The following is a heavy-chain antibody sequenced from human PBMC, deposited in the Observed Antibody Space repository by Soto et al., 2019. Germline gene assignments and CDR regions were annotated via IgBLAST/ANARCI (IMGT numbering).Heavy chain of an antibody. CDR3: AHRFDWYYFDY. D-gene: IGHD3-9*01. CDR2: IYWDDDK. Sequence: QITLKESGPTLVKPTQTLTLTCTFSGFSLSTTEVGVGWIRQPPGKALEWLALIYWDDDKRYSPSLKSRLTITKDTSKNRVVLTMTNVDPVDTATYYCAHRFDWYYFDYWGQGTLVTVSS. V-gene: IGHV2-5*02. CDR1: GFSLSTTEVG. J-gene: IGHJ4*02.